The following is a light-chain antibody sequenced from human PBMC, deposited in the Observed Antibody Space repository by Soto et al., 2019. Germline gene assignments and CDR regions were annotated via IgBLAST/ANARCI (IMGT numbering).Light chain of an antibody. J-gene: IGLJ2*01. CDR1: SSNIGAGYD. Sequence: LLTQPASFSSAPGQTVTMSGAGKSSNIGAGYDVHWYQQLPGTAPKLLIYGNTNRPSGVPDRFSGSKSGTSASLAITGLLAEDEADYYCHSYDSGLGVFGGGTKVTVL. CDR3: HSYDSGLGV. V-gene: IGLV1-40*01. CDR2: GNT.